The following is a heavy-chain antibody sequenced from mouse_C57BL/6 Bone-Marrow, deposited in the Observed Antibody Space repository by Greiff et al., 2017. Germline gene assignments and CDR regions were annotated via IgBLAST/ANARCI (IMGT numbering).Heavy chain of an antibody. Sequence: QVQLQQPGAELVMPGASVKLSCKASGYTFTSYWMHWVKQRPGQGLEWIGEIDPSDSYTNYNQKFKGKSTLTVDKSSSTAYMQLSSLTSEDSAVYYCARWADSSGLYYFDYWGQGTTLTVSS. CDR1: GYTFTSYW. D-gene: IGHD3-2*02. J-gene: IGHJ2*01. CDR3: ARWADSSGLYYFDY. CDR2: IDPSDSYT. V-gene: IGHV1-69*01.